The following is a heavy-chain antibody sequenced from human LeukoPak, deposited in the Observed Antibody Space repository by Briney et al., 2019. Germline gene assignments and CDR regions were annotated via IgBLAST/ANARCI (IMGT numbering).Heavy chain of an antibody. D-gene: IGHD5-24*01. CDR2: IYYSGST. CDR1: GGSISSGSYY. Sequence: PSETLSLTCTVSGGSISSGSYYWSWIRQPPGKGLEWIGYIYYSGSTNYNPSLKSRVTISVDTSKNQFSLKLSSVTAADTAVYYCARHRRDGYNLGGFDYWGQGTLVTVSS. CDR3: ARHRRDGYNLGGFDY. V-gene: IGHV4-61*01. J-gene: IGHJ4*02.